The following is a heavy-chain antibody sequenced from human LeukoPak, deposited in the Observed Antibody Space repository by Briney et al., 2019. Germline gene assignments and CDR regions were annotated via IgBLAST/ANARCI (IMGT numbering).Heavy chain of an antibody. Sequence: PGGSLRLSCAASGFTFSSHWMHWVRQAPGKGLVWVSRILSGGSSTSYADSVKGRFTISRDNAKNTLYLQVNSLRAEDTAVYYCARGTIPNRAVIKGYFDYWGQGSLVTVSS. J-gene: IGHJ4*02. V-gene: IGHV3-74*01. CDR1: GFTFSSHW. D-gene: IGHD3-10*01. CDR3: ARGTIPNRAVIKGYFDY. CDR2: ILSGGSST.